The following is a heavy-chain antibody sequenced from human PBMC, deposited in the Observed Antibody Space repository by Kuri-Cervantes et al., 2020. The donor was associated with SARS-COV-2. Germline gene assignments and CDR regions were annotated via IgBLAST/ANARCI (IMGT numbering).Heavy chain of an antibody. J-gene: IGHJ4*02. D-gene: IGHD3-22*01. CDR3: TRAGYDNSGYYYSFDF. Sequence: SEPLSLTCAVYGGSFSGYYWSWIRQPPGKGLEWIGEINHSGSTNYNPSLKSRVTMSVDTSKNQFSLKLTSVTAADTAVYYCTRAGYDNSGYYYSFDFWGQGTLVTVSS. CDR1: GGSFSGYY. V-gene: IGHV4-34*01. CDR2: INHSGST.